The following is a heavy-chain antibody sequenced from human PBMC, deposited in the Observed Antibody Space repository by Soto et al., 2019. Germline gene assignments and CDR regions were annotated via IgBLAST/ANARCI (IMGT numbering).Heavy chain of an antibody. CDR2: ISYDGSNK. CDR1: GFTFSSYA. Sequence: QVQLVESGGGVVQPGRSLRLSCAASGFTFSSYAMHWVRQAPGKGLEWVAVISYDGSNKYYADSVKGRFTISRDNSKNTLYLQMNSLSAEDTAVYYCARELVDSSSWLVLGYFDYWGQGTLVTVSS. V-gene: IGHV3-30-3*01. D-gene: IGHD6-13*01. CDR3: ARELVDSSSWLVLGYFDY. J-gene: IGHJ4*02.